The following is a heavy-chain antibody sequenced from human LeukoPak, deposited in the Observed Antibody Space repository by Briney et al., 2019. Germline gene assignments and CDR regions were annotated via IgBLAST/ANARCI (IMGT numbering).Heavy chain of an antibody. CDR2: INPNSGGT. D-gene: IGHD6-19*01. CDR3: ARELGRYSSGRDAFDI. Sequence: ASVKVSCKASGYTFTGYYMHWVRQAPGQGLEWMGWINPNSGGTNYAQKFQSRVTMTRDTSISTAYMELSRLRSDDTAVYYCARELGRYSSGRDAFDIWGQGTMVTVSS. J-gene: IGHJ3*02. CDR1: GYTFTGYY. V-gene: IGHV1-2*02.